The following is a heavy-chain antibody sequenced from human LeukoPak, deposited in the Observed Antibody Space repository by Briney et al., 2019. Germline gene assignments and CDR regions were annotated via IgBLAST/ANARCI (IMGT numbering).Heavy chain of an antibody. CDR1: GYIFTSYG. D-gene: IGHD7-27*01. Sequence: ASVNVSCKATGYIFTSYGISWVRQAPGQGLEWMGWISSNSDNTNYAQKLQGRVTMTTDTSTSTAYMELRSLRSDDTALYFRARDWGSIKVIADYWGQGTLATVSS. CDR2: ISSNSDNT. J-gene: IGHJ4*02. CDR3: ARDWGSIKVIADY. V-gene: IGHV1-18*01.